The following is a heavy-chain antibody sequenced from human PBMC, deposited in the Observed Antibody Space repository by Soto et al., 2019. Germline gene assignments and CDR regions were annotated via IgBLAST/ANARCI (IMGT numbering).Heavy chain of an antibody. CDR1: GYTFTSYY. CDR2: INPSGGST. CDR3: ARDSRGGNIVLMVY. J-gene: IGHJ4*02. Sequence: GASVKVSCKASGYTFTSYYMHWVRQAPGQGLEWMGIINPSGGSTSYAQKFQGRVTMTRDTSTSTAYMELRSLRSDDTAVYYCARDSRGGNIVLMVYWGQGTLVTVSS. D-gene: IGHD2-8*01. V-gene: IGHV1-46*01.